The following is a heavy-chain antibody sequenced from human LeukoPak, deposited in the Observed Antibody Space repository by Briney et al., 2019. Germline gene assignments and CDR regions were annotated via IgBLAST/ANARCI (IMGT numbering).Heavy chain of an antibody. CDR2: ISWNSGSI. CDR1: GFTFADYA. D-gene: IGHD3-10*01. V-gene: IGHV3-9*01. CDR3: AKGSGSYSYYYGMDV. Sequence: PGGSLRLSCAASGFTFADYAMHWVRQAPGKGLEWVSGISWNSGSIGYADSVKGRFTISRDNAKNSLYLQMNSLRAEDTALYYCAKGSGSYSYYYGMDVWGQGTTVTVSS. J-gene: IGHJ6*02.